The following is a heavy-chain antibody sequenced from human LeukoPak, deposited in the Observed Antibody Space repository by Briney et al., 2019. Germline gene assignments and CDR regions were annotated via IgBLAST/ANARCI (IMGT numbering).Heavy chain of an antibody. CDR1: GYTLTELS. D-gene: IGHD6-19*01. CDR3: ATDRTAYQQWLGRAIVS. Sequence: ASVKVSCKVSGYTLTELSMHWVRQAPGKGLEWVGGFDPEDGETIYAQKFQGRVTMTEDTSTDTAYMELSSLRSEDTAVYYCATDRTAYQQWLGRAIVSWGQGTLVTVSS. J-gene: IGHJ4*02. V-gene: IGHV1-24*01. CDR2: FDPEDGET.